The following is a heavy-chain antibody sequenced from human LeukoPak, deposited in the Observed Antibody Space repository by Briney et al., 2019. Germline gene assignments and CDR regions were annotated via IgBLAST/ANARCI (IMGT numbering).Heavy chain of an antibody. Sequence: SETLSLTCAVYGGSFSGYYWSWIRQPPGKGLEWIGEINHSGSTNYNPSLKSRVTISVDTSKNQFSLKLSSVTAADTAVYYCARCGLHYGDYDPTPDYWGQGTLVTVSS. V-gene: IGHV4-34*01. J-gene: IGHJ4*02. CDR2: INHSGST. CDR3: ARCGLHYGDYDPTPDY. CDR1: GGSFSGYY. D-gene: IGHD4-17*01.